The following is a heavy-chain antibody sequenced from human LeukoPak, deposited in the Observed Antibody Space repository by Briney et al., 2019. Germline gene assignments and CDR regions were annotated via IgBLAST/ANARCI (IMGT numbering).Heavy chain of an antibody. CDR1: GGSISSSSYY. Sequence: SETLSLTCTVSGGSISSSSYYWGWIRQPPGKGLEWIGSIYYSGSTYYNPSLKSRVTISVDTSKNQFSLKLSSVTAADTAVYYCARKMDTAMITVRYFDLWGRGTLVTVSS. D-gene: IGHD5-18*01. J-gene: IGHJ2*01. CDR2: IYYSGST. CDR3: ARKMDTAMITVRYFDL. V-gene: IGHV4-39*07.